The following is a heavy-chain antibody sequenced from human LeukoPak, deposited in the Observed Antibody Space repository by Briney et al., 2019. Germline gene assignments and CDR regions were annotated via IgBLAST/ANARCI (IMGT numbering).Heavy chain of an antibody. D-gene: IGHD5-18*01. Sequence: GGSLRLSCAASEFTFSSYAISWVRQAPGKGLEWVSAISGSGGSTYYADSVKGRFTISRDNSKNTLYLQMNSLRAEDTAVYYCAKSRDTAMVILLFDYWGQGTLVTVSS. CDR3: AKSRDTAMVILLFDY. V-gene: IGHV3-23*01. CDR1: EFTFSSYA. J-gene: IGHJ4*02. CDR2: ISGSGGST.